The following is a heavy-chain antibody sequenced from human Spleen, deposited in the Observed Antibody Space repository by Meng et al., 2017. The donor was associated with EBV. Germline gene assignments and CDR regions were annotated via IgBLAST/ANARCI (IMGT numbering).Heavy chain of an antibody. CDR3: SKDLVGSDDD. D-gene: IGHD6-25*01. V-gene: IGHV3-74*01. CDR2: TNEDGGIT. Sequence: EVQLVGSGGASVQPGGSLRLSCVTSGFSFSRYWMHWVRQAPGKGLEWVSRTNEDGGITTYADSVKGRFTISRDNTKNTLYLQMNSLRAEDTGVYFCSKDLVGSDDDWGQGTLVTVSS. J-gene: IGHJ4*02. CDR1: GFSFSRYW.